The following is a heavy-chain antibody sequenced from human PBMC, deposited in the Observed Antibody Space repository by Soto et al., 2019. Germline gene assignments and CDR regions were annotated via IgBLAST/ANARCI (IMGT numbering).Heavy chain of an antibody. Sequence: EVQLVESGGGLVKPGGSLRLSCAASGFTFSSYSMNWVRQAPGKGLEWVSSISSSSSYIYYADSVKGRFTISRDNAKNSLYLQMSSLRAEDTAVYYCARELDDTHKGYIVVVGYYYMDVWGKGTTVTVSS. CDR1: GFTFSSYS. J-gene: IGHJ6*03. CDR3: ARELDDTHKGYIVVVGYYYMDV. CDR2: ISSSSSYI. V-gene: IGHV3-21*01. D-gene: IGHD2-15*01.